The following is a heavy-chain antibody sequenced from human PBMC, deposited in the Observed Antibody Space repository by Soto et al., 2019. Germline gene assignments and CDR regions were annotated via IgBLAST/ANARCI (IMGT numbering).Heavy chain of an antibody. J-gene: IGHJ5*02. CDR1: GFTFSRYY. D-gene: IGHD1-26*01. Sequence: QVQLVQSGAEVKQPGASVKVSCKASGFTFSRYYMHWIRQAPGQGLEWMAIINPSGARTSYAQKLQGRVTLTRDTSTSTVSMELSSLRFEDTAVYYCARDNSESNSWWFDPWGQGTLVTVSS. V-gene: IGHV1-46*01. CDR2: INPSGART. CDR3: ARDNSESNSWWFDP.